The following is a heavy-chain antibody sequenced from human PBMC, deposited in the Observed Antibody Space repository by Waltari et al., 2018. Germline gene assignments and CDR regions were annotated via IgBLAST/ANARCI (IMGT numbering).Heavy chain of an antibody. Sequence: QVQLVQSGAEVKKPGASVKVSCKASGYTFTSYDINWVRQATGPGLEWMGWRNPNSGNTGYAQKFQGRVTMTRNTSISTAYMELSSLRSEDTAVYYCARWGLRDGYNPVDYWGQGTLVTVSS. CDR1: GYTFTSYD. D-gene: IGHD5-12*01. V-gene: IGHV1-8*01. CDR2: RNPNSGNT. J-gene: IGHJ4*02. CDR3: ARWGLRDGYNPVDY.